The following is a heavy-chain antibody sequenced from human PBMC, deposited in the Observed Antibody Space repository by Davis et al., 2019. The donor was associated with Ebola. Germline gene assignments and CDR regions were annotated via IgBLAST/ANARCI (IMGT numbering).Heavy chain of an antibody. CDR2: ISSSSSTI. Sequence: GESLKISCAASGFTFSSYSMNWVRQAPGKGLEWVSYISSSSSTIYYADSVKGRFTISRDNAKNSLYLQMNSLRDEDTAVYYCARDGDFSYYYGMDVWGQGTTVTVSS. J-gene: IGHJ6*02. V-gene: IGHV3-48*02. D-gene: IGHD4-17*01. CDR1: GFTFSSYS. CDR3: ARDGDFSYYYGMDV.